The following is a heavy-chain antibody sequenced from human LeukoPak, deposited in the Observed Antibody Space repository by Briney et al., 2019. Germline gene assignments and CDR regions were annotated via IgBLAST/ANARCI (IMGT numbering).Heavy chain of an antibody. CDR1: GFTFSSYA. CDR3: ARGGYGDYPPNDY. V-gene: IGHV3-30*04. Sequence: GGSLRLSCAASGFTFSSYAMHWVRQAPGKGLEWVAVISYDGSNKYYADSVKGRFTISRDNSKNTLYLQMNSLRAGDTAVYYCARGGYGDYPPNDYWGQGTLVTVSS. D-gene: IGHD4-17*01. CDR2: ISYDGSNK. J-gene: IGHJ4*02.